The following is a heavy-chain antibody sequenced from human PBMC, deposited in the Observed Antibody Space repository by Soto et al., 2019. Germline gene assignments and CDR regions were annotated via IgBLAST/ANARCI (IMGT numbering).Heavy chain of an antibody. CDR1: GFSLSNARMG. J-gene: IGHJ4*02. Sequence: QVTLKESGPVLVKPTETLTLTCTVSGFSLSNARMGVSWIRQPPGKALEWLAHIFSNDEKSYSTSLKSRLTISKDTSKSQVVLTMTNMDPVDTATYYCARRSSGYDTNFDYWGQGTLVTVSS. V-gene: IGHV2-26*01. D-gene: IGHD5-12*01. CDR2: IFSNDEK. CDR3: ARRSSGYDTNFDY.